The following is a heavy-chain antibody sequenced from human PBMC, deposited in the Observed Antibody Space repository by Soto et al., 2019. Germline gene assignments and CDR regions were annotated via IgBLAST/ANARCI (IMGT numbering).Heavy chain of an antibody. CDR1: GYIFVNYG. Sequence: QVQLVQSGDEVKKPGASVQVSCKASGYIFVNYGIAWVRQAPGPGLEWMGWISPYTGNTHSATKVQGRLTMTTDTSTSTAYMELGSLTSDATAVYYCVMVDNYVTPTPQDVWGQGTTVTVSS. J-gene: IGHJ6*02. V-gene: IGHV1-18*01. D-gene: IGHD3-16*01. CDR3: VMVDNYVTPTPQDV. CDR2: ISPYTGNT.